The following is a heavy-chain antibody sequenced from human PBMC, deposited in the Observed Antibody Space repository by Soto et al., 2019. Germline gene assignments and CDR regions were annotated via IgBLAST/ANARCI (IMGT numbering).Heavy chain of an antibody. Sequence: QVQLVQSGAEVKKPGASVKVSGKASGYTLTGYYIHWMRQAPGQGLEWMGWINPNSGGTKYPQTFQGRVTMTRDTSIRTVYMSLTGLKYDDTAVYFCARDLAKGGGSAGFDYWGQGTLVAVSS. D-gene: IGHD2-15*01. J-gene: IGHJ4*02. CDR1: GYTLTGYY. V-gene: IGHV1-2*02. CDR3: ARDLAKGGGSAGFDY. CDR2: INPNSGGT.